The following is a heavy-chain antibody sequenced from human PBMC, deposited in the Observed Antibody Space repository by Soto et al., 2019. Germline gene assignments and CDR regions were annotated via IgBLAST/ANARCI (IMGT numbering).Heavy chain of an antibody. CDR2: IYYSGST. CDR3: AREDYSTRNWFEP. V-gene: IGHV4-59*01. D-gene: IGHD4-4*01. J-gene: IGHJ5*02. CDR1: GDSISSYY. Sequence: SETLSLTCTVSGDSISSYYWSWIRQPPGKGLEWIGYIYYSGSTNYNPSLKSRVTISVDTSKNQFSLKLSSVTAADTAVYYCAREDYSTRNWFEPWGQGTLVTLSS.